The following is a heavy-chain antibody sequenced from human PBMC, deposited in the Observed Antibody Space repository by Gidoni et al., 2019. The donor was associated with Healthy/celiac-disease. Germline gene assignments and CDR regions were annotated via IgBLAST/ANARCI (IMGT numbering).Heavy chain of an antibody. CDR1: GGSISSYY. J-gene: IGHJ3*02. V-gene: IGHV4-59*08. Sequence: QVQLQESGPGLVKPSETLSLTCTVPGGSISSYYWSWIRQPPGKGLEWIGYIYYSGSTNYNPSLKSRVTISVDTSKNQFSLKLSSVTAADTAVYYCARAGGADAFDIWGQGTMVTVSS. CDR3: ARAGGADAFDI. CDR2: IYYSGST. D-gene: IGHD3-10*01.